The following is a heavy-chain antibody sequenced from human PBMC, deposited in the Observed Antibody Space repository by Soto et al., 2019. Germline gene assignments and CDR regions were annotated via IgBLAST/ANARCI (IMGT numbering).Heavy chain of an antibody. CDR2: IYYSGST. D-gene: IGHD3-22*01. J-gene: IGHJ4*02. CDR3: ARRIYDSSGYHHHPTIYYFDY. CDR1: GGSISSSSYY. V-gene: IGHV4-39*01. Sequence: QLQLQESGPGLVKPSETLSLTCTVSGGSISSSSYYWGWIRQPPGKGLEWIGGIYYSGSTYYNPSHKSRVTISVDTSKNPSSLMLSSVTDADTAVYYCARRIYDSSGYHHHPTIYYFDYWGQGTLVTVSS.